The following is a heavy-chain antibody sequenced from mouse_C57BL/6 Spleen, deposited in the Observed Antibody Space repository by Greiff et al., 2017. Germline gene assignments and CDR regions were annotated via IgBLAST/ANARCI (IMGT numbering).Heavy chain of an antibody. D-gene: IGHD1-1*01. CDR1: GYTFTAYY. CDR2: INPNHGGP. CDR3: AYYYGSSYAMDY. V-gene: IGHV1-19*01. Sequence: VQLQQSGPVLVKPGASVKMSCKASGYTFTAYYMTWVKQSHGKSLAWFGIINPNHGGPSYNQQLMGKATLTGDKSSSTAYMELNSLTSEDSAVYYCAYYYGSSYAMDYWSQGTSVTVSS. J-gene: IGHJ4*01.